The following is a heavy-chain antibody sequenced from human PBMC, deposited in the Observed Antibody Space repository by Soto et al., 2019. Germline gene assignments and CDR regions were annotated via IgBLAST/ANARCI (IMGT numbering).Heavy chain of an antibody. CDR1: GGTFSSYA. V-gene: IGHV1-69*13. D-gene: IGHD3-9*01. Sequence: SVKVSCKASGGTFSSYAISWVRQAPGQGLEWMGGIIPIFGTANYAQKFQGRVTITADESTSTAYMELSSLRSEDTAVYYCARDIGGSYYDILTGSYYYYGMDVWGQGTTVTAP. CDR3: ARDIGGSYYDILTGSYYYYGMDV. CDR2: IIPIFGTA. J-gene: IGHJ6*02.